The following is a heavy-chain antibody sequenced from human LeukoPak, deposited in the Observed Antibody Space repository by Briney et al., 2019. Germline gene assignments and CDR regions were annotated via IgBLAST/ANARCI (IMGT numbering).Heavy chain of an antibody. J-gene: IGHJ4*02. Sequence: GGSLRLSCAASGFTFDDYAMHWVRQAPGKGLEWVSGISWNSGSIGYADSVKGRFTISRDSAKKSLYLQMNSLRAEDTALYYCAKRHSSGWLFDYWGQGTLVTVSS. D-gene: IGHD6-19*01. CDR3: AKRHSSGWLFDY. CDR2: ISWNSGSI. CDR1: GFTFDDYA. V-gene: IGHV3-9*01.